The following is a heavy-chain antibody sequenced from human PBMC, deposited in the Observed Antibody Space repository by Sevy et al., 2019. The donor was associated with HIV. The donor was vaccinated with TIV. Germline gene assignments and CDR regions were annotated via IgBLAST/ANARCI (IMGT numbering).Heavy chain of an antibody. J-gene: IGHJ4*02. CDR3: SRDLRTVTNYFDY. D-gene: IGHD4-17*01. V-gene: IGHV3-30-3*01. Sequence: GGSLRLSCAASGFTFSSYAMHWVRQAPGKGLEWVAVISYDGSNKYYADSMKGRFTISRDNSKNTLYLQMNSLRAEDTALYYCSRDLRTVTNYFDYWGQGTLVTVSS. CDR1: GFTFSSYA. CDR2: ISYDGSNK.